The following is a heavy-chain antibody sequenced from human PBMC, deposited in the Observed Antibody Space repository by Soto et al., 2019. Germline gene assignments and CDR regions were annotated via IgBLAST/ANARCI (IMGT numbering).Heavy chain of an antibody. CDR1: GFTFSSYW. J-gene: IGHJ6*02. D-gene: IGHD2-21*01. Sequence: EVQLVESGGGLVQPGGSLRLSCAASGFTFSSYWMNWVRQAPGKGLVWVSRINSDGSSTSYVDSVKGRFTISRDNAKNTLYLQMNSLRAEDTAVYYCARRDQIAYYYGMDVWGQGTTVTGSS. CDR2: INSDGSST. CDR3: ARRDQIAYYYGMDV. V-gene: IGHV3-74*01.